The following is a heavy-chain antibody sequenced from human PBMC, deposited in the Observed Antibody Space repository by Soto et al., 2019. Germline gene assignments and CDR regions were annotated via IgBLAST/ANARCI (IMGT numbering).Heavy chain of an antibody. CDR3: VGRGGWWYPR. CDR1: GFTFSSFA. D-gene: IGHD2-15*01. J-gene: IGHJ4*02. Sequence: EVQLLESGGNLVQPGGSLRLSCAASGFTFSSFAMSWVRQAPGKGLEWVSVIGTSASITAYADSVRGRFTISRDNSKNTPYPQMKSLRGGDTAVYYCVGRGGWWYPRGGQGTLVTVSS. CDR2: IGTSASIT. V-gene: IGHV3-23*01.